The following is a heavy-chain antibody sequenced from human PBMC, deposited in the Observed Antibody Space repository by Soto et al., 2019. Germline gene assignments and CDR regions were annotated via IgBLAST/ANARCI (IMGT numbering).Heavy chain of an antibody. CDR1: GFTFDNFA. V-gene: IGHV3-23*01. CDR2: ISGGGGGT. CDR3: ANAVHYHTRGSLDH. Sequence: PGGSLRLSCTASGFTFDNFAMSWVRQAPGRGLEWVSAISGGGGGTYYADSVKGRFIISRDNSKNTVYLQVNGLRPDDTAVYYCANAVHYHTRGSLDHWGQGTLVTVSS. D-gene: IGHD1-26*01. J-gene: IGHJ4*02.